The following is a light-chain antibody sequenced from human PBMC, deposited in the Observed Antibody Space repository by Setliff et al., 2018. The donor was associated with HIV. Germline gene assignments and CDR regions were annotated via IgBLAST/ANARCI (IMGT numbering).Light chain of an antibody. J-gene: IGLJ2*01. CDR3: AVWDDSLNGMV. CDR2: NNN. V-gene: IGLV1-44*01. CDR1: SSNIGSNT. Sequence: QSVLTQSPSASGTPGQRVTISCSGGSSNIGSNTVNWFQQLPGTAPKLLIYNNNRRPSGVPDRFSGSKSGTSASLAISGLQSEDEADYYCAVWDDSLNGMVFGGGTQLTVL.